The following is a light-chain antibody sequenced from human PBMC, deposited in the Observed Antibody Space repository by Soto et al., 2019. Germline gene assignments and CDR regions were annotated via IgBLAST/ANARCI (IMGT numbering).Light chain of an antibody. V-gene: IGKV3-15*01. CDR2: DAS. CDR3: QHYNNWPPET. Sequence: EILMTQSPATLSVSPGERVTLSCRASQSVSTNLAWYQQTPGQAPRLLIYDASTRAPGVPARCSGSGSGTEFTLTIGSLQSEDFAVYYCQHYNNWPPETFGQGTKVDIK. CDR1: QSVSTN. J-gene: IGKJ1*01.